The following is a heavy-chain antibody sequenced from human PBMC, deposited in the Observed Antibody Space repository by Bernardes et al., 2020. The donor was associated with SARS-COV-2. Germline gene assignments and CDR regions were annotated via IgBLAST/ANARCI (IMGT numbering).Heavy chain of an antibody. CDR1: GGSFSGYY. CDR3: ARVNRGGYYYGSGRYFDY. Sequence: SETLSLTCAVYGGSFSGYYWSWIRQPPGKGLEWIGEINHSGSTNYNPSLKSRVTISVDTSKNQFSLKLSSVIAADTAVYYCARVNRGGYYYGSGRYFDYWGQGTLVTVSS. D-gene: IGHD3-10*01. CDR2: INHSGST. J-gene: IGHJ4*02. V-gene: IGHV4-34*01.